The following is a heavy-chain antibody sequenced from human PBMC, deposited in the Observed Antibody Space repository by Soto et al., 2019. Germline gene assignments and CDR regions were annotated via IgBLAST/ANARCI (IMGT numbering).Heavy chain of an antibody. J-gene: IGHJ6*02. D-gene: IGHD3-3*01. CDR3: ARKEAGFWSGYYVYYGMDV. V-gene: IGHV4-4*02. Sequence: QVQLQESGPGLVKPSGTLSLTCAVSGGSISSSNWWSWVRQPPGKGLEWIGEIYHSGSTNYNPSLKSRVTISVDKSKNQFSLKLSSVTAADTAVYYCARKEAGFWSGYYVYYGMDVWGQGTTVTVSS. CDR1: GGSISSSNW. CDR2: IYHSGST.